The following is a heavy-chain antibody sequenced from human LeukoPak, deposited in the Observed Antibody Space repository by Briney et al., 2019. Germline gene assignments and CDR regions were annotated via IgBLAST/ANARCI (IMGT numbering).Heavy chain of an antibody. D-gene: IGHD1-26*01. CDR1: GYSFTSYC. CDR3: GMSGDRVPLQDDVFDV. Sequence: PGESLKISCQVSGYSFTSYCIGWVRQMPGKGLEWMGIIYPGDSGPTYSPSFQGQVTISVDKSINTAYLQWSSLQASDTAMYYCGMSGDRVPLQDDVFDVWGQGTMVTVST. CDR2: IYPGDSGP. J-gene: IGHJ3*01. V-gene: IGHV5-51*01.